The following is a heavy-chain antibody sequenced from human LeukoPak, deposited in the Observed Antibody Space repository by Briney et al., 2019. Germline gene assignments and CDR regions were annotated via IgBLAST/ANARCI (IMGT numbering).Heavy chain of an antibody. CDR2: IYHTGST. CDR1: GGSIRSYY. J-gene: IGHJ4*02. D-gene: IGHD4-17*01. Sequence: SETLSLTCTVSGGSIRSYYWSWIRQPPGKGLEWIAYIYHTGSTNYNPSLKGRVTMSVDTSKNQSSLKLSSVTAADTAVYYCARHFGDDYGRSFDFWGQGTLVTVSS. CDR3: ARHFGDDYGRSFDF. V-gene: IGHV4-59*08.